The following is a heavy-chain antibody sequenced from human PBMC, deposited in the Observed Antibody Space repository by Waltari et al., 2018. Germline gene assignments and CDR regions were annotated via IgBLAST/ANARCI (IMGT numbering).Heavy chain of an antibody. D-gene: IGHD2-15*01. CDR3: ARQRRIFGYYYGMDV. Sequence: PGQGLEWMGGIIPIFGTANYAQKFQGRVTITADESTSTAYMELSSLRSEDTAVYYCARQRRIFGYYYGMDVWGQGTTVTVSS. V-gene: IGHV1-69*01. J-gene: IGHJ6*02. CDR2: IIPIFGTA.